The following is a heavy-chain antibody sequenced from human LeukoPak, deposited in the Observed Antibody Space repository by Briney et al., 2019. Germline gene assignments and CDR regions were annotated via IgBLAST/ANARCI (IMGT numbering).Heavy chain of an antibody. J-gene: IGHJ6*02. D-gene: IGHD2-2*01. CDR2: INSDGSST. Sequence: TGGSLRLSCAASGFTFSSYWMHWVRQAPGKGLVWVSRINSDGSSTSYADSVKGRFTISRDNAKNTLYLQMNSLGAEDTAVYYCARGRVVVVPAAMSHLDGMDVWGQGTTVTVSS. CDR3: ARGRVVVVPAAMSHLDGMDV. CDR1: GFTFSSYW. V-gene: IGHV3-74*01.